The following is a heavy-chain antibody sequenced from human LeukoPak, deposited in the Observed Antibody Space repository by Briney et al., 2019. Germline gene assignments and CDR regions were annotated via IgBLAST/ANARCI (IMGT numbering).Heavy chain of an antibody. Sequence: GGSLRLSCAASGFTFSSYAMSWVRQAPGKGLEWVSGISGSDGSTNYADSVKGRFTISRDNAKNSLYLQMNSLRAEDTAVYYCARGEYGSGSYHIDYWGQGTLVTVSS. J-gene: IGHJ4*02. D-gene: IGHD3-10*01. CDR1: GFTFSSYA. V-gene: IGHV3-23*01. CDR2: ISGSDGST. CDR3: ARGEYGSGSYHIDY.